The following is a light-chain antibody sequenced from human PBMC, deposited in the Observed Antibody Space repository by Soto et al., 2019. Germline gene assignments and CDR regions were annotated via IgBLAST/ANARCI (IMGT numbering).Light chain of an antibody. J-gene: IGKJ4*01. CDR2: SAS. Sequence: DIQVTQSPSVLSASVGDTVTITCWASQALSNYLAWYQQKPGKAPDLLIYSASTLQSGVPSRFSGSGSETEFSLTIRALQPEDFATYYCQQLSRYPLTFGGGTKVDIK. CDR3: QQLSRYPLT. V-gene: IGKV1-9*01. CDR1: QALSNY.